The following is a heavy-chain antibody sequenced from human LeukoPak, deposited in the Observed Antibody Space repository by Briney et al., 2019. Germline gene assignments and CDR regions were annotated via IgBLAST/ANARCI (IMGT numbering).Heavy chain of an antibody. CDR1: GFTFSSYS. CDR2: ISSSSSYI. V-gene: IGHV3-21*01. J-gene: IGHJ4*02. CDR3: FIKRKTAYDILV. Sequence: GGSLRLSCAASGFTFSSYSMNWVRQAPGKGLEWVSSISSSSSYIYYADSVKGRFTISRDNAKNSLYLQMNSLRAEDTAVYYCFIKRKTAYDILVWGQGTLVTVSS. D-gene: IGHD3-9*01.